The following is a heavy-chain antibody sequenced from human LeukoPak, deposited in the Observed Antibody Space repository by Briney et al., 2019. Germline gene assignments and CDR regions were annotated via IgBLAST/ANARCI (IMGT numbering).Heavy chain of an antibody. V-gene: IGHV1-18*04. Sequence: ASVKVSCKASGYTFTSYGISWVRQAPGQGLEWMGWISAYNGNTNYAQELQGRVTMTTDTSTSTAYMELRSLRSDDTAVYYCARDLFGVRRGGGWYSGYWGQGTLVTVSS. D-gene: IGHD6-19*01. CDR3: ARDLFGVRRGGGWYSGY. CDR1: GYTFTSYG. CDR2: ISAYNGNT. J-gene: IGHJ4*02.